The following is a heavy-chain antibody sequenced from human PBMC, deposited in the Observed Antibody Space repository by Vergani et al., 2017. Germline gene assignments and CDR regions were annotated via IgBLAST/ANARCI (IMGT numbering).Heavy chain of an antibody. V-gene: IGHV3-30*03. CDR1: GFSFSSSG. D-gene: IGHD2-2*01. CDR3: ARGYCSSTSCSTDAFDI. Sequence: QVQLVESGGGLVKPGGSLRLSCTASGFSFSSSGMHWVRQAPGKGLEWVAVISNDGRNKHYADSVKGRFTISRDNSKNTLYLQMNSLRAEDTAVYYCARGYCSSTSCSTDAFDIWGQGTMVTVSS. CDR2: ISNDGRNK. J-gene: IGHJ3*02.